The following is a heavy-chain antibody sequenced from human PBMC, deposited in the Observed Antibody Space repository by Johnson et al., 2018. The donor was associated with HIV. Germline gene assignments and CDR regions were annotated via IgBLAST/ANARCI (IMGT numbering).Heavy chain of an antibody. CDR3: ARDATPWGGDYVGYAFDL. Sequence: VQLVESGGGLVKPGGSLRLSCAASGFTFSSYDMHWVSQATGKGLEWVSAIGTAGDTYYPGSVKGRFTISRDNAKTSLFLRMNSLRAEDSAIYYCARDATPWGGDYVGYAFDLWGQGTVVTVSS. CDR2: IGTAGDT. J-gene: IGHJ3*01. V-gene: IGHV3-13*01. CDR1: GFTFSSYD. D-gene: IGHD4-17*01.